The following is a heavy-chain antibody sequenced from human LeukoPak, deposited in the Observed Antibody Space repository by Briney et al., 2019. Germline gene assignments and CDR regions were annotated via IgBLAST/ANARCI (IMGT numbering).Heavy chain of an antibody. J-gene: IGHJ6*02. D-gene: IGHD6-13*01. V-gene: IGHV3-66*01. Sequence: GGSLRLSCAASGFTVSSNYMSWVRQAPGKGLEWVSVIYSGGSTYYADSAKGRFTISRDNSKNTLYLQMNSLRAEDTAVYYCARDMSAAAAGDYYYYGMDVWGQGTTVTVSS. CDR1: GFTVSSNY. CDR2: IYSGGST. CDR3: ARDMSAAAAGDYYYYGMDV.